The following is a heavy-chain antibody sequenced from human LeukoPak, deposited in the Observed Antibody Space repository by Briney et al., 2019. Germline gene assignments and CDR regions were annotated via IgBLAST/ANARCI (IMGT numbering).Heavy chain of an antibody. D-gene: IGHD3-22*01. CDR2: ISSSSSYI. Sequence: GGSLRLSCAASGVTFSSYSMNWVRQAPGKGLEWVSSISSSSSYIYYADSVKGRFTISRDNAKNSLYLQMNSLRAEATAVYYCARDEYSSGYYNDYWGQGTLVTVSS. V-gene: IGHV3-21*01. CDR3: ARDEYSSGYYNDY. J-gene: IGHJ4*02. CDR1: GVTFSSYS.